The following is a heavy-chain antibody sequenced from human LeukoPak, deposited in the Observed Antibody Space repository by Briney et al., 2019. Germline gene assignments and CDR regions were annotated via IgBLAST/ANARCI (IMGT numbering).Heavy chain of an antibody. Sequence: LRLSCAASGFTFNNYPMTWIRQPPGKGLEWIGYIHFIGDTYYNPSLKSRVTISVDTSKNQFSLKLSTVTAADTAVYYCARVPRFSSDWIEYRIFDYWGQGTLVTVSS. CDR3: ARVPRFSSDWIEYRIFDY. D-gene: IGHD6-19*01. V-gene: IGHV4-30-4*08. J-gene: IGHJ4*02. CDR1: GFTFNNYP. CDR2: IHFIGDT.